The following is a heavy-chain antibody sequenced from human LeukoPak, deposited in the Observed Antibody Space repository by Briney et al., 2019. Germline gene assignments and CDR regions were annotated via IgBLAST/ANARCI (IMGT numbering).Heavy chain of an antibody. V-gene: IGHV4-61*02. CDR3: ARGPEDYDYVWGSYRSSDAFDI. Sequence: PSETLSLTCTVSGGSISSGSYYWSWIRQPAGTGLEWIGRIYTSGSTNYNPSLKSRVTISVDTSKNQFSLKLSSVTAADTAVYYCARGPEDYDYVWGSYRSSDAFDIWGQGTMVTVSS. CDR2: IYTSGST. D-gene: IGHD3-16*02. J-gene: IGHJ3*02. CDR1: GGSISSGSYY.